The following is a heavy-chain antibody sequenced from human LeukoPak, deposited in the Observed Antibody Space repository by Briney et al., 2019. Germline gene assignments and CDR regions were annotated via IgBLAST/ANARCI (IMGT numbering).Heavy chain of an antibody. CDR2: IHPGDSDT. J-gene: IGHJ5*02. Sequence: GASLQISCKGSGSSFTSYWIGWVRQLPGKGLEWMGIIHPGDSDTRYSPSFQGQVTISADKSISTAYLQWSSLKASDTAMYYCARHGQYYDFWSGYYWFDPWGQGTLVTVSS. CDR1: GSSFTSYW. V-gene: IGHV5-51*01. D-gene: IGHD3-3*01. CDR3: ARHGQYYDFWSGYYWFDP.